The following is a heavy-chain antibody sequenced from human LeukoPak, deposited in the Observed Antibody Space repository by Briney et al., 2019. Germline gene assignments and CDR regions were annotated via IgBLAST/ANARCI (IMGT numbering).Heavy chain of an antibody. D-gene: IGHD6-6*01. CDR2: IIPILGIA. CDR3: ARETIAARPDWFDP. V-gene: IGHV1-69*04. Sequence: ASVKASCKASGGTFSSYTITWVRQAPGQGLEWMGRIIPILGIANYAQKFQGRVTITADKSTSTAYMEQSSLRSEDTAVYYCARETIAARPDWFDPWGQGTLVTVSS. CDR1: GGTFSSYT. J-gene: IGHJ5*02.